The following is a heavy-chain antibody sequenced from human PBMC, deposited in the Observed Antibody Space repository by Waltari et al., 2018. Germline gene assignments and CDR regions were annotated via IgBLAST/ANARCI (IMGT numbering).Heavy chain of an antibody. CDR2: IYYSGST. J-gene: IGHJ4*02. CDR1: GGSISSYY. CDR3: ARDRSPIDY. V-gene: IGHV4-59*01. Sequence: QVQLQESGPGLVKPSETLSLTCTVSGGSISSYYWSWIRQPPGKGLEWIGYIYYSGSTNYNPSPKSRVTISVDTSKNQFSLKLSSVTAADTAVYYCARDRSPIDYWGQGTLVTVSS.